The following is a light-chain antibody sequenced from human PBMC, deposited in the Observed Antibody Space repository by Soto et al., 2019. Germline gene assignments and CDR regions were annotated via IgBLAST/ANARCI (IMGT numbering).Light chain of an antibody. Sequence: QSVLTQPASVSGSPGQSITISCTGTSSDVGGYSYVSWYQQLPGKAPKLMIYDVSDRPSGVSNRSSGSKSGNTASLTISGLQAEDEADYYCSSYTSSSPYVFGTGTKVTVL. CDR3: SSYTSSSPYV. CDR2: DVS. V-gene: IGLV2-14*01. CDR1: SSDVGGYSY. J-gene: IGLJ1*01.